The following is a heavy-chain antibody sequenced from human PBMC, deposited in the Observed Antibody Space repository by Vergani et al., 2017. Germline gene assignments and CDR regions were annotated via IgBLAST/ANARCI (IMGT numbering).Heavy chain of an antibody. Sequence: QVQLQQWGAGLLKPSETLSLTCAVYGGSFSDYNWSWIRQPPGKGLEWIGEINHSGSTNYNPSLKSRVTISVDTSKNQFTLKLSSVTAADTAVYYCARGGAAAGSSVRYYYYYGMDVWGQGTTVTVSS. CDR1: GGSFSDYN. V-gene: IGHV4-34*01. CDR3: ARGGAAAGSSVRYYYYYGMDV. CDR2: INHSGST. J-gene: IGHJ6*02. D-gene: IGHD6-13*01.